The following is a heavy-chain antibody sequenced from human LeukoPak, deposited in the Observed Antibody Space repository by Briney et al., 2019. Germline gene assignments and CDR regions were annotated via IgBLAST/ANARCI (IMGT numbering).Heavy chain of an antibody. J-gene: IGHJ5*02. CDR2: IKSKADAGTT. V-gene: IGHV3-15*01. CDR1: GFTFDDYG. D-gene: IGHD2-15*01. Sequence: GGSLRLSCAASGFTFDDYGMSWVRQAPGKGLEWVGRIKSKADAGTTDYAAPVKGRFTISRDDSKNTLYLQMNSLKIEDTAVYHCTIDHIYSGGFYYNDWFDPWGQGTLVTVSS. CDR3: TIDHIYSGGFYYNDWFDP.